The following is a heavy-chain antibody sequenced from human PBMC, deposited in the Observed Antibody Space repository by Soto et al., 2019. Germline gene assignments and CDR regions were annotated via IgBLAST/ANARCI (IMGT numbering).Heavy chain of an antibody. CDR3: AKDGNWLDVYFDV. V-gene: IGHV3-23*01. D-gene: IGHD6-19*01. Sequence: LXLSCRGTGFDFSSYAMSWVRQSPGKGLEWVSISSAIGRSRYHADSVKGRFTIPRDNSKNTLYLHMTNLRAEDTAVYYCAKDGNWLDVYFDVWGQGTPVTVSS. CDR2: SSAIGRSR. J-gene: IGHJ4*02. CDR1: GFDFSSYA.